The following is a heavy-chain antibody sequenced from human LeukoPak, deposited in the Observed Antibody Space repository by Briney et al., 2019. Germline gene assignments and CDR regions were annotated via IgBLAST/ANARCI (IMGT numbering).Heavy chain of an antibody. J-gene: IGHJ4*02. Sequence: PGGSLRLSCAASGFTFSNYGMSWVRQAPGKGLEWISAISGSGGTTYYADSVKGRFTISRDNPNNTLFLQLNSLRAEDSAVYYCAKGGDTAMVPYFDYWGQGTLVTVSS. CDR1: GFTFSNYG. CDR3: AKGGDTAMVPYFDY. CDR2: ISGSGGTT. V-gene: IGHV3-23*01. D-gene: IGHD5-18*01.